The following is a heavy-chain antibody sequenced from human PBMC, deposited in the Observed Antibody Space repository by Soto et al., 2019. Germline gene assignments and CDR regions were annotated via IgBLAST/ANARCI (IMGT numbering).Heavy chain of an antibody. CDR2: IIPIFGTA. CDR3: ARLGSSAMYYYYVTDV. D-gene: IGHD6-13*01. Sequence: ASVKVSCKASGGTFSSYAISWVRQAPGQGLEWMGGIIPIFGTANYAQKFQGRVTITADESTSTAYMELSSLRSEDTAVYYCARLGSSAMYYYYVTDVSGPGTKVTVS. CDR1: GGTFSSYA. J-gene: IGHJ6*02. V-gene: IGHV1-69*13.